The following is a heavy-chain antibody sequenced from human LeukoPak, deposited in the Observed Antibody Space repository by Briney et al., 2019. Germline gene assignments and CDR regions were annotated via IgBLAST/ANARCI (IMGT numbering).Heavy chain of an antibody. Sequence: PGGSLRLSCAASGFTFSSYWMSWVRQAPGKGLEWVANIKQDGSAKYYVDSVKGRFTISRDNAKNSLYLQMNSLRAEDTAVYYCASGIYYYYFDYWGQGTLVTVSS. CDR1: GFTFSSYW. CDR3: ASGIYYYYFDY. J-gene: IGHJ4*02. CDR2: IKQDGSAK. D-gene: IGHD3-10*01. V-gene: IGHV3-7*01.